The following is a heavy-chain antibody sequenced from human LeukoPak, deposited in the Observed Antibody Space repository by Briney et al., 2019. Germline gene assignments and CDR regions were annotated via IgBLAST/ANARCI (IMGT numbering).Heavy chain of an antibody. V-gene: IGHV3-74*01. CDR3: ASLQGGSDNFGY. CDR1: GFTFSNYW. CDR2: INSDGSST. D-gene: IGHD3-10*01. Sequence: GGSLRLSCAASGFTFSNYWMHWVRQVPGKGLVWVSRINSDGSSTSYADSVKGRFTISRDNAKNTLYLQMSSLRAEDTALYYCASLQGGSDNFGYWGQGTLVTVSS. J-gene: IGHJ4*02.